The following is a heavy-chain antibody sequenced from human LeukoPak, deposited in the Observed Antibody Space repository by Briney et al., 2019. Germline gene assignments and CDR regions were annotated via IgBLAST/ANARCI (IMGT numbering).Heavy chain of an antibody. CDR2: IYPGDSDT. CDR3: ARSSPTYYYDSSGPSDY. Sequence: KVSCKASGYTFTSYYMHWVRQAPGQGLEWMGIIYPGDSDTRYSPSFQGQVTISADKSISTAYLQWSSLKASDTAMYYCARSSPTYYYDSSGPSDYWGQGTLVTVSS. J-gene: IGHJ4*02. D-gene: IGHD3-22*01. CDR1: GYTFTSYY. V-gene: IGHV5-51*01.